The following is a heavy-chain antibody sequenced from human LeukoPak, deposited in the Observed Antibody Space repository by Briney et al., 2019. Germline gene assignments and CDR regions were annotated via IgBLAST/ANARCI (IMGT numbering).Heavy chain of an antibody. V-gene: IGHV3-23*01. CDR2: ISNNGGYT. D-gene: IGHD3-22*01. Sequence: GGSLRLSCAASGFTFSSSAMSWVRQAPGKGLEWVSAISNNGGYTYYADSVQGRFTISRDNSKSTLCLQMNSLRAEDTAVYYCAKDDMYDSSGYYPRGFDYWGQGTLVTVSS. J-gene: IGHJ4*02. CDR1: GFTFSSSA. CDR3: AKDDMYDSSGYYPRGFDY.